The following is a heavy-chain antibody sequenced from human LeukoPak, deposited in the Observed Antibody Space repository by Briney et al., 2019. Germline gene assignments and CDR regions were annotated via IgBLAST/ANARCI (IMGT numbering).Heavy chain of an antibody. J-gene: IGHJ4*02. Sequence: GESLKISCKGSGYNFSSYWIAWVRQMARKGLEWMGIIYPDDSYTTYSPSFQVQVTISADKSITTAYLRWSSLKASDTAMYYCARVSVGASSFDYWGQGTLVTVSS. CDR1: GYNFSSYW. V-gene: IGHV5-51*01. CDR2: IYPDDSYT. CDR3: ARVSVGASSFDY. D-gene: IGHD1-26*01.